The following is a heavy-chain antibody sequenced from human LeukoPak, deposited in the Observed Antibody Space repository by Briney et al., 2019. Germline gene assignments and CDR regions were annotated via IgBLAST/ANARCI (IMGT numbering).Heavy chain of an antibody. V-gene: IGHV1-18*01. CDR1: GDTIRGYG. Sequence: GASVKVSCKASGDTIRGYGFSWVRQAPGQGLEWMGWISVYNGNTDYVQKFQGRVSMTTDTSTSTAYMELRNLRSDDTALYYCATISYDFWSRNMEVWGQGTTVIVSS. D-gene: IGHD3-3*01. J-gene: IGHJ6*02. CDR2: ISVYNGNT. CDR3: ATISYDFWSRNMEV.